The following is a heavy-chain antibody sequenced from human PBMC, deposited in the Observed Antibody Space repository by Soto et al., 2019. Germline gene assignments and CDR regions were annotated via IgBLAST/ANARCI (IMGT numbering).Heavy chain of an antibody. CDR2: ISFDGNNK. CDR1: LFTFSNYA. D-gene: IGHD6-19*01. Sequence: GGSLRLAFAASLFTFSNYAMHWFRQAPGKGLEWVAVISFDGNNKYYTDSVKGLFTISRDNSKNTLYVQLDSLRPEDTAVYYCARDRVGGSGWYVFDDWGQGIQVT. J-gene: IGHJ5*02. V-gene: IGHV3-30-3*01. CDR3: ARDRVGGSGWYVFDD.